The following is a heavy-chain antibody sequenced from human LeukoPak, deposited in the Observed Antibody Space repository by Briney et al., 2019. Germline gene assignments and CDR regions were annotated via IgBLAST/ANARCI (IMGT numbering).Heavy chain of an antibody. Sequence: ASVKVSCKASRYTFTGYYMHWVRQAPGQGLEWMGWINPNSGGTNYAQKFQGRVTMTRDTSISTAYMGLSRLRSDDTAVYYCAKSTYYYDSSGYYYNDYWGQGTLVTVSS. J-gene: IGHJ4*02. CDR1: RYTFTGYY. CDR3: AKSTYYYDSSGYYYNDY. CDR2: INPNSGGT. V-gene: IGHV1-2*02. D-gene: IGHD3-22*01.